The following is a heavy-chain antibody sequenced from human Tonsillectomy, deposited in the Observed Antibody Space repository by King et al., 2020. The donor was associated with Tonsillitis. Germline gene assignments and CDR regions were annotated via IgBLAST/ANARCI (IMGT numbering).Heavy chain of an antibody. D-gene: IGHD2-21*02. CDR2: ISYDGNNK. CDR3: ARDHVGCDWSDYYYYGMDV. Sequence: VQLVESGGGVVQPGRSLRLSCAASGFTFSSYGMHWVRQAPGKGLEWVAVISYDGNNKFYADSVQGRFTISRDNSKNTLYLQMNSLRADDTAVYYCARDHVGCDWSDYYYYGMDVWGQGTTVTVSS. J-gene: IGHJ6*02. CDR1: GFTFSSYG. V-gene: IGHV3-33*05.